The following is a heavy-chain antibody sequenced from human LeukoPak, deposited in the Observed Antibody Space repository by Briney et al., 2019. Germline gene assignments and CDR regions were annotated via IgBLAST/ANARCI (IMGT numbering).Heavy chain of an antibody. J-gene: IGHJ3*02. Sequence: ASVKVSCKASGYIFTAYYTHWVRQAPGQGLEWMGWINPNSGDTKYAQKFQGRVTMTRDTSISTGYMELSRLRSDDTAVYYCATRYCSGGSCYNDAFDMWGQGTMVTVSS. CDR2: INPNSGDT. D-gene: IGHD2-15*01. CDR3: ATRYCSGGSCYNDAFDM. CDR1: GYIFTAYY. V-gene: IGHV1-2*02.